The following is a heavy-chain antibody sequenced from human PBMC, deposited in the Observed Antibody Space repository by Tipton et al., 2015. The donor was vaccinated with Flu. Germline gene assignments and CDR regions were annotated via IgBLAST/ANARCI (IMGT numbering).Heavy chain of an antibody. D-gene: IGHD1-1*01. Sequence: SGFTFSNYGMHWVRQAPGKGLEWLSAISGSTGATYYADSVKGRFTISRDYGKMSVSLVMNSLRAEDTAVYYCVRDPFLGTGDAFDVWGQGTKVTVSS. CDR2: ISGSTGAT. CDR1: GFTFSNYG. V-gene: IGHV3-21*01. CDR3: VRDPFLGTGDAFDV. J-gene: IGHJ3*01.